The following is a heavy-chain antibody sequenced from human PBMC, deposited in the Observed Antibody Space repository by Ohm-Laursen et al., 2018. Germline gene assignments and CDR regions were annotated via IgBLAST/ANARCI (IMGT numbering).Heavy chain of an antibody. V-gene: IGHV3-48*03. CDR3: ARIPTNYDFWSGYAYYYAMDV. Sequence: SLRLSCTASGFIFSSYDMNWVRQAPGKGLEWVSHISSSATSIFYAGSVKGRFTISRDNAKNSLYLQMDSLRAEDTAVYYCARIPTNYDFWSGYAYYYAMDVWDQGTTVTVSS. CDR2: ISSSATSI. J-gene: IGHJ6*02. D-gene: IGHD3-3*01. CDR1: GFIFSSYD.